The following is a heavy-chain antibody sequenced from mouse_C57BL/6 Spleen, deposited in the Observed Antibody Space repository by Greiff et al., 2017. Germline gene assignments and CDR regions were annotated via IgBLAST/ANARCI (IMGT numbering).Heavy chain of an antibody. J-gene: IGHJ3*01. D-gene: IGHD2-4*01. V-gene: IGHV1-22*01. CDR1: GYTFTDYN. CDR3: ARDGLRRSWFAY. CDR2: INPNNGGT. Sequence: EVQLVESGPELVKPGASVKMSCKASGYTFTDYNMPWVKQSHGKSLEWIGYINPNNGGTSYNQKFKGQATLTVNKSSSTAYMELRSLTSEDSAVYYCARDGLRRSWFAYWGQGTLVTVSA.